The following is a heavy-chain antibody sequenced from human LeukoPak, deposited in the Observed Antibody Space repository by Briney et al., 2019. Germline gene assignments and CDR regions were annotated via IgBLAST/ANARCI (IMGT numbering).Heavy chain of an antibody. CDR3: AGVIYSYGSFDY. J-gene: IGHJ4*02. CDR1: GFTFSSYW. D-gene: IGHD5-18*01. V-gene: IGHV3-7*01. Sequence: GGXLRLSCAASGFTFSSYWMSWVRQAPGKGLEWVASIKQDGSEKYYVDSVKGRFTISRDNAKNSLYLQMNSLRAEDTAVYYCAGVIYSYGSFDYWGQGTLVTVSS. CDR2: IKQDGSEK.